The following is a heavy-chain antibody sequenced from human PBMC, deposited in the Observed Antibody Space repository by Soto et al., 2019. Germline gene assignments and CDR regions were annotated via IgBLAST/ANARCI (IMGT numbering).Heavy chain of an antibody. CDR1: GGTFSSYS. CDR3: ATRVSIFGLVISWFDP. J-gene: IGHJ5*01. CDR2: IIPILGTV. D-gene: IGHD3-3*01. V-gene: IGHV1-69*01. Sequence: QVQLVQSGAEVKETGSSVKVSCKASGGTFSSYSISWVRQAPGQGLEWMGGIIPILGTVQYAQMFQGRLTITADESTSTAYMELSRLKSDETAGYYCATRVSIFGLVISWFDPCGRGTLVTVSS.